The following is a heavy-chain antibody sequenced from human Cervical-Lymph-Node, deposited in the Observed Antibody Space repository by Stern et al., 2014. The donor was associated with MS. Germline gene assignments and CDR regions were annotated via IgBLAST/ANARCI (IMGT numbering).Heavy chain of an antibody. CDR1: GYTFTGQY. D-gene: IGHD1-7*01. Sequence: QVQLVESGAEVKKPGASVKVSCKASGYTFTGQYMHWVRQAPGQGLEWMGRINPNSGGTSYAQKFQGRVTMTRDKSINTASMELSRRTSDDTAMYYCARGLRGDWNYDAFDYWGQGPLVTVPP. J-gene: IGHJ4*02. V-gene: IGHV1-2*06. CDR2: INPNSGGT. CDR3: ARGLRGDWNYDAFDY.